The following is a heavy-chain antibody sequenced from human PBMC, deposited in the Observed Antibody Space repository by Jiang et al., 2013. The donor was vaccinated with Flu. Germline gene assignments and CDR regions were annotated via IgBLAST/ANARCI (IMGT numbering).Heavy chain of an antibody. CDR3: ARGKESKVVPFDY. J-gene: IGHJ4*02. Sequence: SLICTVSGGSISSGNYYWSWIRQPAGKGLEWIGRMYSSGSTKYNPSLKSRVTISADTSKNQLSLRLSSVTAADTAVYYCARGKESKVVPFDYWGQGTLATVSS. CDR1: GGSISSGNYY. CDR2: MYSSGST. D-gene: IGHD2-21*01. V-gene: IGHV4-61*02.